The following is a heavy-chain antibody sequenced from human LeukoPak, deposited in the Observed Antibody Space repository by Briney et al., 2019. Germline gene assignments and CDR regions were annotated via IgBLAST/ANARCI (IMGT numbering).Heavy chain of an antibody. Sequence: GGSLRLSCAASGFTFSSYAMSWVRQAPGKGLEWVSGISGSGTSTYYADSVKGRFTISRDNSKNTLYLQMNSLRAEDTAVYYCASRNYYDSSGYYYYYFDYWGQGILVTVSS. D-gene: IGHD3-22*01. CDR2: ISGSGTST. CDR3: ASRNYYDSSGYYYYYFDY. CDR1: GFTFSSYA. J-gene: IGHJ4*02. V-gene: IGHV3-23*01.